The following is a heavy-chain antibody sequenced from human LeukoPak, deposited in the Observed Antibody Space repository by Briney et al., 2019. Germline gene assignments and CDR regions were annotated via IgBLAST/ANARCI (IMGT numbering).Heavy chain of an antibody. CDR3: AGGWRLRLFYFDY. CDR2: INHSGST. V-gene: IGHV4-34*01. CDR1: GGSFSGYY. Sequence: SETLSLTCAVYGGSFSGYYWGWIRQPPGKGLEWIGEINHSGSTNYNPSLKSRVTISVDTSKNQFSLKLSSVTAADTAVYYCAGGWRLRLFYFDYWGQGTLVTVSS. D-gene: IGHD6-25*01. J-gene: IGHJ4*02.